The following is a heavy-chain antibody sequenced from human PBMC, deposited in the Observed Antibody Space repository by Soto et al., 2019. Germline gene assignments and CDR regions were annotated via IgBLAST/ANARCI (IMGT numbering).Heavy chain of an antibody. D-gene: IGHD4-17*01. CDR2: ISGSGGST. Sequence: GGSLRLCCAASGFTFSSYAMSWVRQAPGKGLEWVSAISGSGGSTYYADSVKGRFTISRDNSKNTLYLQMNSLRAEDTAVYYCAKDFSHDYGDYSDYWGQGTLVTVSS. CDR1: GFTFSSYA. V-gene: IGHV3-23*01. CDR3: AKDFSHDYGDYSDY. J-gene: IGHJ4*02.